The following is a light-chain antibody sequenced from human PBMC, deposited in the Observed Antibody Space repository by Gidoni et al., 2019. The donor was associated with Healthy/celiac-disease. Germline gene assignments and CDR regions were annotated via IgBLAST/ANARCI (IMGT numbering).Light chain of an antibody. CDR1: QSVSSSY. J-gene: IGKJ3*01. V-gene: IGKV3-20*01. CDR2: GAS. CDR3: QQYGSSPFT. Sequence: EIVLTPSPGTLSLSPGERATLSCRASQSVSSSYLAWYQQNPGQAPRLLIYGASSRATGIPDRFSGSGSGTDVTLTISRLEPEDFAVYYCQQYGSSPFTFGPGTKVDIK.